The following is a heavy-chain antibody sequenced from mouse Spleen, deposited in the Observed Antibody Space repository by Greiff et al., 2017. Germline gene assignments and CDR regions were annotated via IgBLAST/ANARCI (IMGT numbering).Heavy chain of an antibody. D-gene: IGHD1-1*01. CDR2: ISSGGGNT. CDR1: GFTFSSYA. CDR3: ARHNYGSSNYAMDY. J-gene: IGHJ4*01. Sequence: EVQRVESRGGLVKLGGSLKLSCAASGFTFSSYAMSWVRQTPEKRLEWVATISSGGGNTYYPDSVKGRFTISRDNAKNTLYLQMSSLKSEDTAMYYCARHNYGSSNYAMDYWGQGTSVTVSS. V-gene: IGHV5-9-3*01.